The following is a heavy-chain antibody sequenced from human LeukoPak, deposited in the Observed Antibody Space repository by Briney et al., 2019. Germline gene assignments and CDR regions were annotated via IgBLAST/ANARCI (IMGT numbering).Heavy chain of an antibody. D-gene: IGHD2-15*01. V-gene: IGHV3-7*01. Sequence: GGSLRLSCAASGFTFSSYWMTWVRQAPGKGLEWVANIKQDGSEKYYVDSVKGRFTISRDNGKNSLYLQMNSLRAEDTAVYYCTRDTGCSGGTCYSFYDYWGQGTLVTVSS. J-gene: IGHJ4*02. CDR1: GFTFSSYW. CDR2: IKQDGSEK. CDR3: TRDTGCSGGTCYSFYDY.